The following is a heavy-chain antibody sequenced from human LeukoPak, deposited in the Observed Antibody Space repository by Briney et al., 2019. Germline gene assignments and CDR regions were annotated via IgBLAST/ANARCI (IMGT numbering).Heavy chain of an antibody. Sequence: PSQTLSLTCTVSGGSISSGGYYWSWIRQHPGKGLGWIGYIYYSGSTYYNPSRKGRATISVDTSKNQCSLKLSSVTAADTAVYYCASAIGYYSSGSPTKGAGRSKNWFDPWGQGTLVTVSS. V-gene: IGHV4-31*03. J-gene: IGHJ5*02. D-gene: IGHD3-10*01. CDR1: GGSISSGGYY. CDR3: ASAIGYYSSGSPTKGAGRSKNWFDP. CDR2: IYYSGST.